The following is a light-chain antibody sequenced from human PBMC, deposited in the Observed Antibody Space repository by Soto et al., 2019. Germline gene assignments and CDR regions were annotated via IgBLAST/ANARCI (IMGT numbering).Light chain of an antibody. CDR3: QQLNSYAIT. V-gene: IGKV1-9*01. Sequence: IQLTQSPSSLSASVGDRVTITCRASQGISSYLAWYQQKPGKAPKLLIYAASTLQSGVPSRVSGSGSGTDFTLTISSLHTEDFATYYCQQLNSYAITFGQGTRLESK. CDR2: AAS. J-gene: IGKJ5*01. CDR1: QGISSY.